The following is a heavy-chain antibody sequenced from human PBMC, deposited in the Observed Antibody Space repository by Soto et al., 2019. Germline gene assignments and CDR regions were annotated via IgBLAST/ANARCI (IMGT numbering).Heavy chain of an antibody. V-gene: IGHV3-23*01. CDR2: ISGSGGST. J-gene: IGHJ5*02. D-gene: IGHD3-3*01. CDR1: GFTFSSYA. CDR3: AKGNFWSGYYWVLNWFDP. Sequence: GGSLRLSCAASGFTFSSYAMSWVRQAPGKGLEWVSAISGSGGSTYYADSVKGRFTISRDNSKNTLYLQMNSLRAEDTAVYYCAKGNFWSGYYWVLNWFDPWGQGTLVTVSS.